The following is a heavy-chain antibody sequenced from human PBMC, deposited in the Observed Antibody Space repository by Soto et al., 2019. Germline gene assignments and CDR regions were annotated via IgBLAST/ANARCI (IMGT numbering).Heavy chain of an antibody. Sequence: QVQLQESGPGLVKPSETLSLTCTVSGGSIRSYYWSWIRQPPGKGLEWIGYIYYSGSTNYNPSLKGRVTVSVDTSKNQFSLKLSSVTAADTAVYYCARVWGGAFDIWGQGTMVTVSS. CDR2: IYYSGST. D-gene: IGHD3-10*01. J-gene: IGHJ3*02. CDR3: ARVWGGAFDI. CDR1: GGSIRSYY. V-gene: IGHV4-59*01.